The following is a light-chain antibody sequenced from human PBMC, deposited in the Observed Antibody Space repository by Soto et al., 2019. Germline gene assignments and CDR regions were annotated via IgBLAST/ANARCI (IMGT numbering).Light chain of an antibody. CDR1: QSVSSSY. V-gene: IGKV3-20*01. CDR2: GAS. J-gene: IGKJ1*01. CDR3: QQDGSPPRT. Sequence: EIVLTQSPGTLSLSPGERATLSCRASQSVSSSYLAWYQQKPGQAPRLLIYGASSRATGIPDRFSGSGSGTDCTHTISRLEPEDFAVYYCQQDGSPPRTCGQGTKVEIK.